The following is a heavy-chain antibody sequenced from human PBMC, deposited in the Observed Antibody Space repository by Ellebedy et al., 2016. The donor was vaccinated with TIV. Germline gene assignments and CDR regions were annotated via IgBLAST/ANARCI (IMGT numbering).Heavy chain of an antibody. CDR2: INPNGGSI. Sequence: AASVKVSCKASGYTFTSYYMHWVRQAPGPGLEWMGIINPNGGSITYAQKFQGRVTMTRDTSTSTVYMELSSLRSEDTAVYYCARDKWRATAVYYYYYGMDVWGQGTTVTVSS. D-gene: IGHD5-12*01. V-gene: IGHV1-46*01. CDR1: GYTFTSYY. J-gene: IGHJ6*02. CDR3: ARDKWRATAVYYYYYGMDV.